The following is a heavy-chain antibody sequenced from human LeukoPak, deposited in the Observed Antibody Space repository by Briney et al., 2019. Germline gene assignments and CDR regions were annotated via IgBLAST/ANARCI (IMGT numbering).Heavy chain of an antibody. CDR2: ISSSSNDI. J-gene: IGHJ4*02. V-gene: IGHV3-48*02. Sequence: PGGSLRLSCAASGLTFSSYEMNWVRQTPGKGLEWVSSISSSSNDIFYADSVKGRFTISRDNAKNSLYLQMNSLRDGDTAVYYCARDGRWTITTPGDYWGQGTLVTVSS. D-gene: IGHD1-14*01. CDR1: GLTFSSYE. CDR3: ARDGRWTITTPGDY.